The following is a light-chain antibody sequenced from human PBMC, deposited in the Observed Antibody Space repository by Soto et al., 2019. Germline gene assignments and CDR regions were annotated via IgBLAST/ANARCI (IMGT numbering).Light chain of an antibody. CDR3: QQYNSYSLT. V-gene: IGKV1-5*03. CDR2: KAS. CDR1: QSISSW. J-gene: IGKJ4*01. Sequence: DIQMTQSPSTLSASVGDRVPITCRASQSISSWLAWYQQKPGKAPKLLIYKASSLESGVPSRFSGSGSGTEFTLTISSLQPDDVATYYCQQYNSYSLTFGGGTKVEIK.